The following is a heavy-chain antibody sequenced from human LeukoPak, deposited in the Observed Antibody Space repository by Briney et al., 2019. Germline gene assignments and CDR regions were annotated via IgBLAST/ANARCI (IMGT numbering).Heavy chain of an antibody. CDR3: ARDSNRYGSGSYFLLDY. Sequence: SETLSLTCTVSAGSVSNSDFHWGWVRQTPWRGLEWIGSVYYTGRTDYTPSFQSRVTVSVDTSKNQFSLRLRSVTAADTAFYYCARDSNRYGSGSYFLLDYWGQGILVTVSS. CDR1: AGSVSNSDFH. D-gene: IGHD3-10*01. J-gene: IGHJ4*02. CDR2: VYYTGRT. V-gene: IGHV4-39*07.